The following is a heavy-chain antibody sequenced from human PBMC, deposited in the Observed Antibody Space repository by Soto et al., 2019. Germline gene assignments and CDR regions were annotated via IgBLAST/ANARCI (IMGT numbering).Heavy chain of an antibody. J-gene: IGHJ4*02. CDR2: ISYDGSNK. Sequence: GGSLRLSCAASGFTFSSYGMHWVRQAPGKGLEWVAVISYDGSNKYYADSVKGRFTISRDNSKNTLYLQMNSLRAEDTAVYYCAKDPDYGDYVTYFDYWGQGTLVTVSS. D-gene: IGHD4-17*01. CDR3: AKDPDYGDYVTYFDY. V-gene: IGHV3-30*18. CDR1: GFTFSSYG.